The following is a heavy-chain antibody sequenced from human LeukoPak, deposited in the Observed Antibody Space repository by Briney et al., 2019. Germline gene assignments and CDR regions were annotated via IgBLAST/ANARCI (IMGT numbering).Heavy chain of an antibody. J-gene: IGHJ6*02. CDR3: ARVADGDYSPSYYYYGMDV. CDR2: IHYSGST. V-gene: IGHV4-59*01. D-gene: IGHD4-17*01. Sequence: SSETLSLTCTVSGGSISSYYWSWIWQPPGKGLEWIGYIHYSGSTNYNPSLKSRVTISVDTSKNQFSLKLSSVTAADTAVYYCARVADGDYSPSYYYYGMDVWGQGTTVTVSS. CDR1: GGSISSYY.